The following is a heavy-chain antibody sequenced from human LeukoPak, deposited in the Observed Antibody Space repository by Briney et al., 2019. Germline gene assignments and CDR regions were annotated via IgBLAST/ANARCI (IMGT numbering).Heavy chain of an antibody. J-gene: IGHJ3*02. D-gene: IGHD2-21*01. Sequence: SVKVSCKTSGVTFSNNSITWVRQAPGQGLEWLGGIIPILRSASYAQKFRGRLRMTSDESTTTAYMELSSLSSDDTAMYFCARARTSIRFTDSFDIWSQGTMVTVSS. CDR3: ARARTSIRFTDSFDI. CDR1: GVTFSNNS. V-gene: IGHV1-69*13. CDR2: IIPILRSA.